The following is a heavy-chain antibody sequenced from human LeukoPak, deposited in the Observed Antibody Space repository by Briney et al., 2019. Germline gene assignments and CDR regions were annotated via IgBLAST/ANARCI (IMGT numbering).Heavy chain of an antibody. V-gene: IGHV3-7*01. CDR3: ARDGTAAGLYFDL. J-gene: IGHJ4*01. CDR2: IRQDGSEK. Sequence: GGSLRLXCEVSGFTFTDYWMNWVRRAPGKGPESVASIRQDGSEKTYVDSVKGRFTISRENTKNSLSLQLNGLRAEDTAVYYCARDGTAAGLYFDLWGQGTLVTVSS. CDR1: GFTFTDYW. D-gene: IGHD6-13*01.